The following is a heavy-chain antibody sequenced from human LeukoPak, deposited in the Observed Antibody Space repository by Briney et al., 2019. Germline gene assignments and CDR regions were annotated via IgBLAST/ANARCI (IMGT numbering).Heavy chain of an antibody. CDR3: AKGNGLDV. V-gene: IGHV3-7*01. Sequence: PGGSLRLSCAASGFTFSSFWMSWVRQAPGKGLEWVANIKQDGSEKFYVESVKGRFTISRDTAKNSLYLQMNSLRVEDTAVYFCAKGNGLDVWGQGTTVTVSS. J-gene: IGHJ6*02. CDR2: IKQDGSEK. CDR1: GFTFSSFW.